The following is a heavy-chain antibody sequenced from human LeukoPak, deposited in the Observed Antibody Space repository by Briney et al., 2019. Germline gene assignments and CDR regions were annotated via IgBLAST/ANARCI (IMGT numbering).Heavy chain of an antibody. D-gene: IGHD4-23*01. J-gene: IGHJ4*02. Sequence: GGSLRLSCTTSGFSLSPYVMNWVRQAPGKGLEWVAYISSDSSSIYYADSVKGRFTISRDNAKNLLFLQMKSLRDEDTAVYFCARSTVVTPDFWGPGTLVTVSS. CDR2: ISSDSSSI. V-gene: IGHV3-48*02. CDR3: ARSTVVTPDF. CDR1: GFSLSPYV.